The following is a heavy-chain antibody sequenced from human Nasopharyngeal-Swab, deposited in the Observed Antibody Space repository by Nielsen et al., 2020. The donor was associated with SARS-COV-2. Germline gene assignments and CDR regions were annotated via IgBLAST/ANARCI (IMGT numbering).Heavy chain of an antibody. J-gene: IGHJ6*03. V-gene: IGHV3-30-3*01. CDR2: ISYDGSNK. CDR1: GFTFSSYA. CDR3: ARSFTYYCYMDV. D-gene: IGHD3-16*01. Sequence: GESLKISCAASGFTFSSYAMHWVRQAPGKGLEWVAVISYDGSNKYYADSVKGRFTISRDNSKNTLYLQMNSLRAEDTAVYYCARSFTYYCYMDVWGKGTTVTVSS.